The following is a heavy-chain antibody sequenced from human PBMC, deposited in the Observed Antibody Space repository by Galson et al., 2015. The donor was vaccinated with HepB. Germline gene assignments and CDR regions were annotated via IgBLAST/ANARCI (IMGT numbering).Heavy chain of an antibody. V-gene: IGHV3-23*01. J-gene: IGHJ5*02. CDR2: ISGSGANT. D-gene: IGHD6-19*01. CDR1: GFTFSSYG. Sequence: SLRLSCAASGFTFSSYGMHWVRQAPGKGLEWVSAISGSGANTYYADSVKGRFTISRDNSKNTLYLQMNRLRAEDTAVYYCAKGRQWLVQATVTHYDPLGQGTQVTVSS. CDR3: AKGRQWLVQATVTHYDP.